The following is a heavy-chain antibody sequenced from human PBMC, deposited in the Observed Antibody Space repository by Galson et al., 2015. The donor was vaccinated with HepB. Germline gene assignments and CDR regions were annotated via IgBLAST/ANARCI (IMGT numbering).Heavy chain of an antibody. Sequence: SLRLSSPASAFTYRTLWMPWARQAPGKGLEWVANIKQDGSEKYYVHSVKGRLTTSRDNATNSLYMQMNSLRAEDTAVYYCVRHLDGYAYYYGLDVWGQGTTVTVSS. CDR1: AFTYRTLW. D-gene: IGHD3-16*01. CDR2: IKQDGSEK. V-gene: IGHV3-7*01. CDR3: VRHLDGYAYYYGLDV. J-gene: IGHJ6*02.